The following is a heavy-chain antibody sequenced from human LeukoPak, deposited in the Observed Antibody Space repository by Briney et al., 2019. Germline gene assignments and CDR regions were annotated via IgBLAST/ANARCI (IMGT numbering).Heavy chain of an antibody. D-gene: IGHD6-13*01. Sequence: GGSLRLSCAASGFTFSRYAIHWVRQAPGKGLEWVAVISDDGTFTLYGDSVRGRFTISRDSSKNTLYLQMNSLRPEDTAVYYCARVCRRIAAETLCYWGQGTLVTVSS. V-gene: IGHV3-30-3*01. CDR2: ISDDGTFT. J-gene: IGHJ4*02. CDR3: ARVCRRIAAETLCY. CDR1: GFTFSRYA.